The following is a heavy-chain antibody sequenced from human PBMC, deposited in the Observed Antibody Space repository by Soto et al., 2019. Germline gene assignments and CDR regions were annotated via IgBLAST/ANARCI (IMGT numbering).Heavy chain of an antibody. CDR3: AKAGGWNSGYSLIYYFDY. D-gene: IGHD5-12*01. J-gene: IGHJ4*02. V-gene: IGHV3-9*01. CDR1: GFTFDDYA. CDR2: ISWNSGSI. Sequence: EVQLVESGGGLVQPGRSLRLSCAASGFTFDDYAMHWVRQAPGKGLEWVSGISWNSGSIGYADSVKGRFTISRDNAKNSLYLQMNSLRAEDTALYYCAKAGGWNSGYSLIYYFDYWGQGTLVTVSS.